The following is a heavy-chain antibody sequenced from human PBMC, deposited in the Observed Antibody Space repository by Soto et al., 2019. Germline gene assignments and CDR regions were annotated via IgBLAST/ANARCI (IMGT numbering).Heavy chain of an antibody. V-gene: IGHV1-18*01. J-gene: IGHJ4*02. CDR3: ARGRYGAY. Sequence: QVHLVQSGAEVKKPGASVKVSCKASGYTFTSYGITWVRQAPGQGLEWMGWISAHNGNTDYAQKLQGRVIVTRDTYTSTDYMELWGLRSDDTAVYYCARGRYGAYWGQGALVTVSS. CDR2: ISAHNGNT. D-gene: IGHD3-10*01. CDR1: GYTFTSYG.